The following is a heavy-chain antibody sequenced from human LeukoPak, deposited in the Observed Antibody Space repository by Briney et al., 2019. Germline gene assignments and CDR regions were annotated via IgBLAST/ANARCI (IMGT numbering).Heavy chain of an antibody. V-gene: IGHV4-34*01. CDR1: GGSFSGYY. J-gene: IGHJ5*02. Sequence: KPSETLSLTCAVYGGSFSGYYWSWIRQPPGKGLEWIGEINHSGSTNYNPSLKSRVTISVDTSKNQFSLKLSSVTAADTAVYYCARVVVVPAAMLCWFDPWGQGTLVTVSS. CDR2: INHSGST. CDR3: ARVVVVPAAMLCWFDP. D-gene: IGHD2-2*01.